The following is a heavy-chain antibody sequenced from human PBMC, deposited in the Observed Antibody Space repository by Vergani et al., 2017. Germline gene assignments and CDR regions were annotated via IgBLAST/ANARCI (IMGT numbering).Heavy chain of an antibody. CDR3: ARLTGYSYGYEDFDY. V-gene: IGHV4-34*01. CDR2: INHSGST. Sequence: QVQLPQWGAGLLKPSETLSLTCAVYGGSFSGYYWSWIRQPPGKGLEWIGEINHSGSTNYNPSLKSRVTISVDTSKNQFSLKLSSVTAADTAVYYCARLTGYSYGYEDFDYWGQGTLVTVSS. J-gene: IGHJ4*02. CDR1: GGSFSGYY. D-gene: IGHD5-18*01.